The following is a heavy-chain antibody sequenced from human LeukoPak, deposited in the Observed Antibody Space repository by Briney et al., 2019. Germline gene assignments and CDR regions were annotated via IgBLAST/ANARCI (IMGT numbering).Heavy chain of an antibody. J-gene: IGHJ4*02. Sequence: SETPSLTCAVYGGSFSGYYWSWIRQPPGKGLEWIGEINHSGSTNYNPSLKSRVTISVDTSKNQFSQKLSSVTAADTAVYYCARGTRQQLAQSNYYFDYWGQGTLVTVSS. CDR1: GGSFSGYY. CDR3: ARGTRQQLAQSNYYFDY. D-gene: IGHD6-13*01. V-gene: IGHV4-34*01. CDR2: INHSGST.